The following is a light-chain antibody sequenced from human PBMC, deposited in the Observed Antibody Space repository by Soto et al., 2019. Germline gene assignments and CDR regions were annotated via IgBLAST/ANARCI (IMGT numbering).Light chain of an antibody. Sequence: DIQRTQSPSTLSASVGDRATITARALQRIRYSLAWFKQKAGQAPKLLICEASRVESGVPSTNSGSGSGTEFALTISCLQPDDFATYSCQQYTSYPWTFGQGTNVDIK. CDR3: QQYTSYPWT. J-gene: IGKJ1*01. V-gene: IGKV1-5*03. CDR2: EAS. CDR1: QRIRYS.